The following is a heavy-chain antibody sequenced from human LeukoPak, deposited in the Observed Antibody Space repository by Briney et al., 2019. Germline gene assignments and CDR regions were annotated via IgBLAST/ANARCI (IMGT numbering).Heavy chain of an antibody. CDR1: GGSISSHY. V-gene: IGHV4-59*11. CDR3: ARGSGQWGFDS. D-gene: IGHD3-10*01. J-gene: IGHJ4*02. CDR2: IYYSGST. Sequence: SETLSLTCTVSGGSISSHYWSCIRQPPGKTLEWIGYIYYSGSTNYNPSLRSRVTISVDSSKNQFSLKLNSVTAADTAVYYCARGSGQWGFDSWGQGTLVTVSS.